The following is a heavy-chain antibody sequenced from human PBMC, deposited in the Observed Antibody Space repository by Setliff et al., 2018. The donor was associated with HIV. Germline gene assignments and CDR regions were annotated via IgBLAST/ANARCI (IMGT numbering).Heavy chain of an antibody. CDR3: VKEGDYRNGDYDAFDI. J-gene: IGHJ3*02. CDR2: IRYDGSNK. CDR1: GFTSNTYG. V-gene: IGHV3-30*02. D-gene: IGHD4-17*01. Sequence: GGSLRLSCAASGFTSNTYGMHWVRQAPGKGLEWVAFIRYDGSNKYYADSVKGRFTISRENSKNTLYLQMNSQRAEDTAVYYCVKEGDYRNGDYDAFDIWGQGTMVTVSS.